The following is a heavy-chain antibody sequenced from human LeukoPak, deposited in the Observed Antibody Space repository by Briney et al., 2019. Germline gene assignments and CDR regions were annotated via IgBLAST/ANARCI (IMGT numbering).Heavy chain of an antibody. CDR3: ARDCSSTSCYTRRFDP. CDR2: ISAYNGNT. D-gene: IGHD2-2*02. J-gene: IGHJ5*02. V-gene: IGHV1-18*01. Sequence: GASVKVSCKASGYTFTSYGISWVRQAPGQGLEWMGWISAYNGNTNYAQRLQGRVTMTTDTSTSTAHMELRSLRSDDTAVYYCARDCSSTSCYTRRFDPWGQGTLVTVSS. CDR1: GYTFTSYG.